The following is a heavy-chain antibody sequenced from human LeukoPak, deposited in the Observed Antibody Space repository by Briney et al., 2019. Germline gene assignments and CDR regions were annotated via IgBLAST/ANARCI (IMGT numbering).Heavy chain of an antibody. D-gene: IGHD2-21*02. J-gene: IGHJ6*02. CDR2: ISSSSSYI. Sequence: PGGSPRLSCAASGFTFSSYSMNWVRQAPGKGLEWVSSISSSSSYIYYADSVKGRFTISRDNAKNSLYLQMNSLRAEDTAVYYCARGMGTDYYYYYGMDVWGQGTTVTVSS. CDR1: GFTFSSYS. CDR3: ARGMGTDYYYYYGMDV. V-gene: IGHV3-21*01.